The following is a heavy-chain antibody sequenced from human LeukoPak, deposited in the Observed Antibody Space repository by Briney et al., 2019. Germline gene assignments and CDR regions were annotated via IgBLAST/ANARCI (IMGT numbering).Heavy chain of an antibody. CDR2: INPNSGGT. Sequence: ASVKVSCKASGYTFTGYYMHWVRQAPGRGLEWMGWINPNSGGTNYAQKFQGRVTMTRDTSISTAYMELSRLRSDDTAVYYCARAVNDILTGYADVGGYWGQGTLVTVSS. CDR1: GYTFTGYY. D-gene: IGHD3-9*01. J-gene: IGHJ4*02. V-gene: IGHV1-2*02. CDR3: ARAVNDILTGYADVGGY.